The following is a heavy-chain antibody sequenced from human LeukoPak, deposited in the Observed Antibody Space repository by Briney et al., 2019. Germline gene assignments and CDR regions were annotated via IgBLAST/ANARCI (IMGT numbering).Heavy chain of an antibody. CDR2: IYHSGST. D-gene: IGHD6-19*01. J-gene: IGHJ5*02. V-gene: IGHV4-4*02. CDR3: AGRLTPNWFDP. CDR1: GGSISSSNW. Sequence: SETLSLTCAVSGGSISSSNWWSWARPPPGKGLEWIGEIYHSGSTNYNPSLKSRVTISVDKSKNQFSLKLGSVTAADTAVYYCAGRLTPNWFDPWGQGTLVTVSS.